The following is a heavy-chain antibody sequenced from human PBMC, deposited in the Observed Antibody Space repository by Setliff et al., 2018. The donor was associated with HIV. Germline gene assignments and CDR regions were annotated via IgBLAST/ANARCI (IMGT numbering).Heavy chain of an antibody. D-gene: IGHD2-15*01. Sequence: SETLSLTCSVSGGSISSYYWNWIRQPAGKGLEWIGRIFSSGTTNYNPSPQSRITMSVDTSKNQFSLKLNSVTAADTAVYYCAREGWSDHYYYYMGVWDKGTTVTVSS. CDR2: IFSSGTT. V-gene: IGHV4-4*07. CDR1: GGSISSYY. CDR3: AREGWSDHYYYYMGV. J-gene: IGHJ6*03.